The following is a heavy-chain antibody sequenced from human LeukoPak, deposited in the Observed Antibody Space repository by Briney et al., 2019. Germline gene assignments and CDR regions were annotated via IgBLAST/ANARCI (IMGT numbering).Heavy chain of an antibody. J-gene: IGHJ3*02. CDR3: ARVMRSPAYYYDSSGYSDAFDI. D-gene: IGHD3-22*01. V-gene: IGHV3-23*01. CDR1: GFTFSSYG. Sequence: GGTLRLSCAASGFTFSSYGMSWVRQAPGKGLEWVSAISGSGGSTYYADSVKGRFTISRDNAKNSLYLQMNSLRAEDTALYHCARVMRSPAYYYDSSGYSDAFDIWGQGTMVTVSS. CDR2: ISGSGGST.